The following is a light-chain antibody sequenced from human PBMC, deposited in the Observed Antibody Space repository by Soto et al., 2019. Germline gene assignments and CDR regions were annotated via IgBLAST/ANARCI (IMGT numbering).Light chain of an antibody. CDR2: DNN. CDR1: SSNIGEGYD. Sequence: QAVVTQPPSVSGAPGQRVTISCTGSSSNIGEGYDVHWYQQLPGTAPKVLIYDNNNRPSGVPDRFSGSKSGTSASLAITGLQAEDEADYYCHSYDVSLSGPVFGGGTKVTVL. J-gene: IGLJ2*01. CDR3: HSYDVSLSGPV. V-gene: IGLV1-40*01.